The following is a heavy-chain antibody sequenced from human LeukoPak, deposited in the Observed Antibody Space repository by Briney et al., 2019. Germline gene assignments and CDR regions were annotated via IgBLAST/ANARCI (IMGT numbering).Heavy chain of an antibody. CDR2: NSGYKGNT. CDR3: ARDHGGKVDRYFDL. D-gene: IGHD4-23*01. Sequence: GASVKVSCKASGYPFGSHGISWVRQAPGQGLEWMGWNSGYKGNTKYAQKFQGRVTMTTDTSTSTAYMELRSLRSDDTAVYYCARDHGGKVDRYFDLWGRGTLVTVSS. CDR1: GYPFGSHG. J-gene: IGHJ2*01. V-gene: IGHV1-18*01.